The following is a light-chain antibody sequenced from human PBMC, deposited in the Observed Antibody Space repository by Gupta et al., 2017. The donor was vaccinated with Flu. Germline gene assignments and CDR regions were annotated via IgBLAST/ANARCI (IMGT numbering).Light chain of an antibody. CDR2: QDE. V-gene: IGLV1-44*01. Sequence: SVLTQPPSVSGNPRHRVTISCSGSASNIGLDTVSWYQHLPGAAPKLILYQDEERPSGVPDRFSGSKAGALGSRALKGPKSEDEADDDCAAWADTLRAVVFGGGTKLTVL. CDR1: ASNIGLDT. CDR3: AAWADTLRAVV. J-gene: IGLJ2*01.